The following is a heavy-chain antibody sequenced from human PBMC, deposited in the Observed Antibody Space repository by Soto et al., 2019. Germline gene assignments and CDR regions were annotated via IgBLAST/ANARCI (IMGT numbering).Heavy chain of an antibody. Sequence: EVQLVESGGGSVQPGESLRLSCAASGFSFRDYDMHWVRQRKGKGLEWVSALGAARDPYYVGSVKGRFSVSRDNAQISVFLRMNNLRVDDTAVYFCARAYLGRLPRRAEFYYAMDVWGRGTTVTVSS. V-gene: IGHV3-13*05. J-gene: IGHJ6*02. CDR2: LGAARDP. CDR3: ARAYLGRLPRRAEFYYAMDV. CDR1: GFSFRDYD. D-gene: IGHD3-10*01.